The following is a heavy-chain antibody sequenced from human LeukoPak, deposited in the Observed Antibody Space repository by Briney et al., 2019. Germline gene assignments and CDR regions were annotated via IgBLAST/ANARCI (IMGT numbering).Heavy chain of an antibody. CDR2: IYYSGST. CDR3: ARDRLGGSGSYYSY. D-gene: IGHD3-10*01. CDR1: GGSVSSGSYY. V-gene: IGHV4-61*01. J-gene: IGHJ4*02. Sequence: PSETLSLTCTVSGGSVSSGSYYWSWIRQPPGKGLEWIGYIYYSGSTNYNPSLKSRVTISVDTSKNQFSLKLSSVTAADTAVYYCARDRLGGSGSYYSYWGQGTLVTVSS.